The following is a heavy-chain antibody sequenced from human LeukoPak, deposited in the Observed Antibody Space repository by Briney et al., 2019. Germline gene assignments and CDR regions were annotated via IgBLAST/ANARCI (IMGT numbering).Heavy chain of an antibody. J-gene: IGHJ4*02. Sequence: GGSLRLSYAASGFTFSSYGMHWVRQAPGKGLEWVAFIRYDGSNKYYADSVKGRFTISRDNSKSTLYLQMNTLRAEDTAVYYCAKDSAVTTRPGGYDYWGQGTLVTVSS. D-gene: IGHD4-11*01. CDR3: AKDSAVTTRPGGYDY. V-gene: IGHV3-30*02. CDR2: IRYDGSNK. CDR1: GFTFSSYG.